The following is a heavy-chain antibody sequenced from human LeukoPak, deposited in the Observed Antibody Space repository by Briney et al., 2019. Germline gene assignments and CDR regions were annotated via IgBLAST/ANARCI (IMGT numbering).Heavy chain of an antibody. CDR1: GYTLTELS. D-gene: IGHD1-26*01. Sequence: VSVKVSCKVSGYTLTELSMHWVRQAPGKGLEWMGGFDPEDGETIYAQKFQGRVTMTEDTSIDTAYMELSSLRSEDTAVYYCATLPPYSGSYYGALDIWGQGTMVTVSS. CDR2: FDPEDGET. J-gene: IGHJ3*02. CDR3: ATLPPYSGSYYGALDI. V-gene: IGHV1-24*01.